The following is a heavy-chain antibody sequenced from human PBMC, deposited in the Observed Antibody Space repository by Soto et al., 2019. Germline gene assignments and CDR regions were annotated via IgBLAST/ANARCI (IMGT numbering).Heavy chain of an antibody. CDR2: IYYSAST. CDR3: ARVKPTTSQLDA. Sequence: SETLSLACIVSSGASMKFYRRGSPQRPRKGLEWIVYIYYSASTSYNPSLETGVTISVDTSKNQFSLKLPSVPPADTAIYYCARVKPTTSQLDAWGQENPLTLSS. J-gene: IGHJ5*02. CDR1: SGASMKFY. V-gene: IGHV4-59*01.